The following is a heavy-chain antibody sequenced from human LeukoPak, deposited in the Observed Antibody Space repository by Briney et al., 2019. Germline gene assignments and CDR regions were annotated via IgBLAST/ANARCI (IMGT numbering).Heavy chain of an antibody. Sequence: ESLKISCKTSGYIFANYWIAWVRQMPGKGLEWMGIIFPGDSDTRYSPSFQGHVTISADKSINTAYLQWSSLKASDTAMYYCARHLRAYSSSWYFDYWGQGTLVTVSS. CDR1: GYIFANYW. CDR3: ARHLRAYSSSWYFDY. J-gene: IGHJ4*02. V-gene: IGHV5-51*01. CDR2: IFPGDSDT. D-gene: IGHD6-13*01.